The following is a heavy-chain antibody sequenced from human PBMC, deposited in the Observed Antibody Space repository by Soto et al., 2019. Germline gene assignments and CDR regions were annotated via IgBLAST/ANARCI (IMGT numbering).Heavy chain of an antibody. CDR3: ARRYNWSPVFLSYFYGIDV. CDR2: IWFDGSTE. V-gene: IGHV3-33*01. Sequence: QLQLVESGGGVVQPGRSLRLSCAASGFDVLNYAMHWVRQAPGKGLEWVALIWFDGSTEYYADFVKGRFTMSRDSSKNTVFREMNTLRAEDTAVYYCARRYNWSPVFLSYFYGIDVWGQGTTVTVSS. CDR1: GFDVLNYA. D-gene: IGHD1-1*01. J-gene: IGHJ6*02.